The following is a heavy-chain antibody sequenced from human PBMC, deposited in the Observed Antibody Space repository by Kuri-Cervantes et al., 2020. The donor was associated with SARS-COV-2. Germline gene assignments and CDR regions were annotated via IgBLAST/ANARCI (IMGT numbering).Heavy chain of an antibody. CDR2: IYHSGST. CDR1: GYSISSGYY. CDR3: ARATVVNWFDP. J-gene: IGHJ5*02. Sequence: LSCAVSGYSISSGYYWSWIRQPPGKGLEWIGSIYHSGSTYYNPSLKSRVTISVDTSKNQFSLKLSSVTAADTAVYYCARATVVNWFDPWGQGTLVTVSS. D-gene: IGHD4-23*01. V-gene: IGHV4-38-2*01.